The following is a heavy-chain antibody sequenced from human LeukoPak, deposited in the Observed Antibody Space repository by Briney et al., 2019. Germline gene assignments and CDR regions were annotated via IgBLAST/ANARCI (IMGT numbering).Heavy chain of an antibody. CDR1: GYSFTSYR. CDR3: ARRYYDILTGWVHYFDY. Sequence: GESLKISCKGSGYSFTSYRISWVRQMPGKGLEWMVRIDPSDSYTNYSPSFQGHVTISADKSISTAYLQWSSLKASDTAMYYCARRYYDILTGWVHYFDYWGQGTLVTVSS. V-gene: IGHV5-10-1*01. CDR2: IDPSDSYT. J-gene: IGHJ4*02. D-gene: IGHD3-9*01.